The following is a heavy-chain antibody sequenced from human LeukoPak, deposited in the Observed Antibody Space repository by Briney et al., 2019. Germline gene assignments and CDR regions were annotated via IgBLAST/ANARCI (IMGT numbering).Heavy chain of an antibody. CDR3: ARVPGRTRYFDS. Sequence: PGGSLRLSCAASGSTFTCCWMSWVRPTPGKGLEWVASIKQDGREKFYADSVKGRFTISRDNAKNSLYLQVNSLRAEDTAVYYCARVPGRTRYFDSWGQGILVTVSS. CDR2: IKQDGREK. V-gene: IGHV3-7*01. D-gene: IGHD1-26*01. J-gene: IGHJ4*02. CDR1: GSTFTCCW.